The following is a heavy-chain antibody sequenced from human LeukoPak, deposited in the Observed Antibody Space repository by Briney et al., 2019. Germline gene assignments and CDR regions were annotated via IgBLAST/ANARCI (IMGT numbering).Heavy chain of an antibody. V-gene: IGHV1-2*02. CDR3: ARADFVVVPAARSIRFDP. CDR2: INPNSGGT. D-gene: IGHD2-2*01. J-gene: IGHJ5*02. CDR1: GYTFTGYY. Sequence: ASVKVSCKASGYTFTGYYMHWVRQAPGQGLEWMGWINPNSGGTNYAQKFQGRVTMARDTSISTAYMELSRLRSDDTAVYYCARADFVVVPAARSIRFDPWGQGTLVTVSS.